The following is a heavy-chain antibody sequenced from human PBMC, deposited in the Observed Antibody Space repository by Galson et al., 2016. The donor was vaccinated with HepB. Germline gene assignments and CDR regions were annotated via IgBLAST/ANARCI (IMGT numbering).Heavy chain of an antibody. V-gene: IGHV4-34*01. CDR1: GGSFSGYF. CDR3: AREEMVVGGAMDG. D-gene: IGHD2-8*01. J-gene: IGHJ6*03. Sequence: SETLSLTCAVDGGSFSGYFWAWIRQTPGKGLEWLGEISPEGSTNYHPSVKSRVTISEDRSKNQFSLNLRSVTAGDTGVYYCAREEMVVGGAMDGWGKGTTVTVSS. CDR2: ISPEGST.